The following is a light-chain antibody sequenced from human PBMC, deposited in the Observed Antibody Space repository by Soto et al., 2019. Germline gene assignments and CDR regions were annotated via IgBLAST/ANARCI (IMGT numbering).Light chain of an antibody. Sequence: DIQMTQSPSTLSASVGDRVTITCRASQSISSWLAWYQQKPGKAPKVLIYKASSLDRGVPSRFSGSGSGTDFTLTISSLQPDDFATYYCQQYNSYLYTFGQGTKLEIK. CDR3: QQYNSYLYT. V-gene: IGKV1-5*03. J-gene: IGKJ2*01. CDR2: KAS. CDR1: QSISSW.